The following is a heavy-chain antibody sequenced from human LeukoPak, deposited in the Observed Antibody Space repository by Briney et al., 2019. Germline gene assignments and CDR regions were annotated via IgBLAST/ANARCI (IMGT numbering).Heavy chain of an antibody. J-gene: IGHJ4*02. D-gene: IGHD3-10*01. CDR2: ISKDGSNE. Sequence: ALRLSCAASGFTFSSYGLHWVRQAPGKGLECVAVISKDGSNEYYADPGKGRFTISRDNSKNTLYLQMNSLRAEDTAVYYCAREARYGSGSYSFDYWGQGTLVTVSS. CDR1: GFTFSSYG. V-gene: IGHV3-30*14. CDR3: AREARYGSGSYSFDY.